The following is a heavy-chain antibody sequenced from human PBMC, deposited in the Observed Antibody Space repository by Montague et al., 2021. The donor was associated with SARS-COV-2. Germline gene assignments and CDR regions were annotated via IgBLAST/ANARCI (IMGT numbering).Heavy chain of an antibody. CDR1: GGSISGSSYY. CDR2: IYYSEST. J-gene: IGHJ6*02. CDR3: ARVGRQQLVRLSGMDV. V-gene: IGHV4-39*07. Sequence: SETLSLTCTVSGGSISGSSYYWGWIRQPPGKGLEWIGSIYYSESTYYNPSLKSRVTISVDTSKNQFSLKLSSVTAADTAVYYCARVGRQQLVRLSGMDVWGQGTTVTVSS. D-gene: IGHD6-13*01.